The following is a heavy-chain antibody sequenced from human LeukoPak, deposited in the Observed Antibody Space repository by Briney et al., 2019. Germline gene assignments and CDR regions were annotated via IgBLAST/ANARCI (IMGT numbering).Heavy chain of an antibody. CDR1: GYTFTSYD. CDR2: INPGGGST. J-gene: IGHJ3*02. V-gene: IGHV1-46*01. CDR3: ARVRSSASGFQRYIDAFDI. Sequence: GASVKVSCKASGYTFTSYDINWVRQATGQGLEWMGIINPGGGSTNYAQKFQGRVTMTRDTSTSTVYMELSSLRSEDTAVYYCARVRSSASGFQRYIDAFDIWGQGTMVSVSS. D-gene: IGHD1-26*01.